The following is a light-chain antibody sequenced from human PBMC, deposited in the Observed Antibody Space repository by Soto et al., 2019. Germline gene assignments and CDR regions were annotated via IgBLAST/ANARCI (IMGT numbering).Light chain of an antibody. CDR3: QQANSFPLT. CDR1: QDISSW. CDR2: AAS. J-gene: IGKJ4*01. Sequence: DIQMTQSPSSVSASVGDRVTITCRASQDISSWLAWYQHKPGKAPSLLIYAASSLQSGVPSRFRGSGSGTDFALTIAGLESEDFATYYCQQANSFPLTFGRGTKVEIK. V-gene: IGKV1D-12*01.